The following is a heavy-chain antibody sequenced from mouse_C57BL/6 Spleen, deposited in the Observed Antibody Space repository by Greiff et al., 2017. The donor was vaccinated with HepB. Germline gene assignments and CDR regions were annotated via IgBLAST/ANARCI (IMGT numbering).Heavy chain of an antibody. CDR3: ARRPYYFDY. J-gene: IGHJ2*01. Sequence: EVQLVESGGGLVQPGGSLSLSCAASGFTFTDYYMSWVRQPPGKALEWFGFIRNRASGYTTEYSASVKGRFTISRGKSQSILYLQTNALSAEDSAACYCARRPYYFDYWGQGTTLTVSS. CDR1: GFTFTDYY. V-gene: IGHV7-3*01. CDR2: IRNRASGYTT.